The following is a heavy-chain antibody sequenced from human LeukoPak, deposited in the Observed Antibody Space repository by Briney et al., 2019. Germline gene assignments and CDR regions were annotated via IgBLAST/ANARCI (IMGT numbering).Heavy chain of an antibody. D-gene: IGHD6-13*01. Sequence: ASVKVSCKASGYTLTSYGISWVRQAPGQGLEWMGWISAYNGNTNYAQKLQGRVTMTTDTSTSTAYMELRSLRSDDTAVYYCARSSYSSKYYYGMDVWGQGTTVTVSS. J-gene: IGHJ6*02. CDR3: ARSSYSSKYYYGMDV. V-gene: IGHV1-18*01. CDR1: GYTLTSYG. CDR2: ISAYNGNT.